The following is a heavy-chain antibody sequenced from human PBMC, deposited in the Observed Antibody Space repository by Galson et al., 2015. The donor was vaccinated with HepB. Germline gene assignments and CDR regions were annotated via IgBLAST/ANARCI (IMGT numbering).Heavy chain of an antibody. CDR1: GFTFSNHV. D-gene: IGHD1-7*01. Sequence: SLRLSCAASGFTFSNHVMHWVRQAPGKGLEWVAFISYDGNNKNYADSVKGRFTISRDNSKSALYLQMSSLRTEDMAVYYCAREVDWNSFDYWGQGTLVTVSS. V-gene: IGHV3-30-3*01. CDR2: ISYDGNNK. CDR3: AREVDWNSFDY. J-gene: IGHJ4*02.